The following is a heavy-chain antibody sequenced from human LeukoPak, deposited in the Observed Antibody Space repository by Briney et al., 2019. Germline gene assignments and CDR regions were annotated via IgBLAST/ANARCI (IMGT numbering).Heavy chain of an antibody. J-gene: IGHJ6*02. CDR1: GFTFSSYG. V-gene: IGHV3-13*01. Sequence: GGSLRLSCAASGFTFSSYGMHWVRQATGKGLEWVSAIGTAGDTYYPGSVKGRFTISRENAKNSLYLQMNSLRAGDTAVYYCARGKRAYYYGSGSYYNPYYYYGMDVWGQGTTVTVSS. CDR3: ARGKRAYYYGSGSYYNPYYYYGMDV. D-gene: IGHD3-10*01. CDR2: IGTAGDT.